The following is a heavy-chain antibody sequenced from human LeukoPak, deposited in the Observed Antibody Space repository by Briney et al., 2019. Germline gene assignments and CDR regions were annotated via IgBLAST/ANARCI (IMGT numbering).Heavy chain of an antibody. Sequence: SETLSLTCTVSGGSISSYYWSWIRQPPGKGLEWIGYIYYSGSTNYEPSLKSRVTISVDTSKNQFSLKLTSVTAADTAVYYCARTTEGGYTYGYFYYYYMDVWGKGTTVTISS. J-gene: IGHJ6*03. CDR1: GGSISSYY. V-gene: IGHV4-59*01. CDR2: IYYSGST. D-gene: IGHD5-18*01. CDR3: ARTTEGGYTYGYFYYYYMDV.